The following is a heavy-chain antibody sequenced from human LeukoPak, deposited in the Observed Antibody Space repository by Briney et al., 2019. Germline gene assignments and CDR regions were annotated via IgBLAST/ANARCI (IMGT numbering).Heavy chain of an antibody. CDR2: ISYSGST. CDR1: GVSISSYY. D-gene: IGHD6-13*01. J-gene: IGHJ4*02. Sequence: SETLSLTCSVSGVSISSYYWSWIRQPPGKGLEWIGYISYSGSTNCNPSLKSRVTISLDTSKNEFSLKLTSVTAADTAVYYCASLTGSNSWYYFDHWGQGTLVTVSS. V-gene: IGHV4-59*01. CDR3: ASLTGSNSWYYFDH.